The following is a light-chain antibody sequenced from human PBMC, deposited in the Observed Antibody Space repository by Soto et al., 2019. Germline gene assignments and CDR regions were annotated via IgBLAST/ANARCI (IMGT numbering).Light chain of an antibody. CDR1: QSISSW. CDR3: QQYSTYPWT. J-gene: IGKJ1*01. Sequence: DIQMTQSPSTLSASVGDRVTITCRASQSISSWLAWYQQKPGKAPKLLIYKASGLESGVPSSFSGSGSGTEFTLTISSLQPDDFATYYCQQYSTYPWTFGQGTKVEI. V-gene: IGKV1-5*03. CDR2: KAS.